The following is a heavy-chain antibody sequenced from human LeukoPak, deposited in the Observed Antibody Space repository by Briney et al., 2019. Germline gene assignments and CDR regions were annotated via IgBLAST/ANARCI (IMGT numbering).Heavy chain of an antibody. V-gene: IGHV4-34*01. CDR2: TNHSGST. CDR1: GGSFSGYY. D-gene: IGHD6-19*01. CDR3: ARASAPYSSGWYRGRAFDI. J-gene: IGHJ3*02. Sequence: SETLSLTCAVYGGSFSGYYWSWIRQPPGKGLEWIGETNHSGSTNYNPSLKSRVTISVDTSKNQFSLKLSSVTAADTAVYYCARASAPYSSGWYRGRAFDIWGQGTMVTVSS.